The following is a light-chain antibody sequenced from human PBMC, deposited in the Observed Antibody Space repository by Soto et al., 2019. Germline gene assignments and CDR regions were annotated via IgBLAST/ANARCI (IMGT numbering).Light chain of an antibody. CDR1: SSDVGGYNY. J-gene: IGLJ2*01. CDR3: SSYAGSNNVV. V-gene: IGLV2-8*01. CDR2: EVS. Sequence: QSALTQPPSASGSPGQSVTISCTGTSSDVGGYNYVSWYQQHPGKPPKLMIYEVSKRPSGVPDRFSGSNSATTASLTVSGHHAEDDADYYCSSYAGSNNVVFGGGTKLTVL.